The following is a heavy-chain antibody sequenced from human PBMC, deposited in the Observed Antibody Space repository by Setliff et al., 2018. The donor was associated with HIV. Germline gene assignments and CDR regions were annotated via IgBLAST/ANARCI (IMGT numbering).Heavy chain of an antibody. J-gene: IGHJ4*02. CDR2: INHSGGT. Sequence: SETLSLTCAVYNGSFNGYYWSWIRQPPGKGLEWIGEINHSGGTTYNPSLNGRVGISVDTSKDQFSLKLITLTVADTAVYYCALLEVPFIGGRIPSFWGQGALVTVSS. D-gene: IGHD3-16*01. V-gene: IGHV4-34*01. CDR3: ALLEVPFIGGRIPSF. CDR1: NGSFNGYY.